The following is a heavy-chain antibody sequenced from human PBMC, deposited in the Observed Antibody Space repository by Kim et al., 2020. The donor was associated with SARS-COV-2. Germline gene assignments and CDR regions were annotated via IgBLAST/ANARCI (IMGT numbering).Heavy chain of an antibody. D-gene: IGHD3-10*01. CDR1: GFTVSSNY. CDR2: IYSGGST. CDR3: ARFGGSLSNYYYYYGMDV. V-gene: IGHV3-53*04. J-gene: IGHJ6*02. Sequence: GGSLRLSCAASGFTVSSNYMSWVRQAPGKGLEWVSVIYSGGSTYYADSVKGRFTISRHNSKNTLYLQMNSLRAEDTAVYYCARFGGSLSNYYYYYGMDVWGQGTTVTVSS.